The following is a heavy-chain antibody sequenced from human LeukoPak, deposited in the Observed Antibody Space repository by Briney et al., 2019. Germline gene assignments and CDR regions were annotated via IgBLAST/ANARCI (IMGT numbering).Heavy chain of an antibody. CDR2: IFYSGST. D-gene: IGHD3/OR15-3a*01. CDR1: GGSISTSNYY. V-gene: IGHV4-39*07. Sequence: SETLSLTCTVSGGSISTSNYYWGWIRQPPGKGLEWIGNIFYSGSTYYSPSLRSRVTISLDTSKNQFSLKLSSVTAADTAVYYCAGTGYYGGYYYYYMDVWGKGTTVTISS. CDR3: AGTGYYGGYYYYYMDV. J-gene: IGHJ6*03.